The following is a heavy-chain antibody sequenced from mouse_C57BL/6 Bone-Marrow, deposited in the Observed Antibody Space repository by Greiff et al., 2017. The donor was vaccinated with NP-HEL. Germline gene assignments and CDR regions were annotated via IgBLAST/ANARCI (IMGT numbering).Heavy chain of an antibody. CDR1: GFTFSSYA. CDR2: ISDGGSYT. Sequence: EVMLVESGGGLVKPGGSLKLSCAASGFTFSSYAMSWVRQTPEKRLEWVATISDGGSYTYYPDNVKGRFTISRDNAKNNLYLQMSHLKSEDTAMYYCAKGVGFAYWGQGTLVTVSA. V-gene: IGHV5-4*03. J-gene: IGHJ3*01. CDR3: AKGVGFAY.